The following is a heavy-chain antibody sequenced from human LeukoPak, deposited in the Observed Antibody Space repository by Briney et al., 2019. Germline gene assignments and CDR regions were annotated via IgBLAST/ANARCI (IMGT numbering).Heavy chain of an antibody. CDR1: GGSFSGYY. J-gene: IGHJ4*02. D-gene: IGHD6-6*01. CDR3: ARGRIAARVTHYYFDY. V-gene: IGHV4-34*01. CDR2: INHSGST. Sequence: SETLSLTCAVYGGSFSGYYWSWIRQPPGKGLEWIGEINHSGSTNYNPSLKSRVTISVDTSKNQFSLKLSSVTAADTAVYYCARGRIAARVTHYYFDYWGQGTLVTVSS.